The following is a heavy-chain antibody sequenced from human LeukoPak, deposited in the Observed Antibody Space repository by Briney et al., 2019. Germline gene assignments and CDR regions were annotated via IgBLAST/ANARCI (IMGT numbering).Heavy chain of an antibody. J-gene: IGHJ4*02. V-gene: IGHV3-30*04. Sequence: GRSLRLSCVVSGFNFNNYGMHWVRQAPGKGLDWVASIAYDGNNENYAESVKGRFTISRDNSKNTLYMQLNSLRTEDTAVYYCARPSGSVTIFGVVDYFDYWGQGSLVTVSS. CDR1: GFNFNNYG. CDR3: ARPSGSVTIFGVVDYFDY. D-gene: IGHD3-3*01. CDR2: IAYDGNNE.